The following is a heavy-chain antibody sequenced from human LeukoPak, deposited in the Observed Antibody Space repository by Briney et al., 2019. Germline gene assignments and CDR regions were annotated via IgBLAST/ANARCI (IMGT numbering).Heavy chain of an antibody. CDR3: ATLGTYYDFWSGYYQPDDY. CDR2: IYYSGST. Sequence: SETLSLTCAVSGGSISSSSYYWGWIRQPPGTGLEWIGSIYYSGSTYYNPSLKSRVTISVDTSKNQFSLKLSSVTAADTAVYYCATLGTYYDFWSGYYQPDDYWGQGTLVTVSS. J-gene: IGHJ4*02. V-gene: IGHV4-39*07. CDR1: GGSISSSSYY. D-gene: IGHD3-3*01.